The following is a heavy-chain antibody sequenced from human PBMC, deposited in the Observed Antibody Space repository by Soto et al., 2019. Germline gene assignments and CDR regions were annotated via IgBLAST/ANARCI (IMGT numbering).Heavy chain of an antibody. CDR1: GYTFTSYD. CDR2: MDPNSGST. Sequence: ASVKVSCKASGYTFTSYDINWVRQAPGQGLEWLGWMDPNSGSTGYAQNFQGRVTMTRNSSITTAHMELSSLRSEDTAVYYCARERKFDFWRKGLGVWGQGTTVTVSS. D-gene: IGHD3-3*01. CDR3: ARERKFDFWRKGLGV. J-gene: IGHJ6*02. V-gene: IGHV1-8*01.